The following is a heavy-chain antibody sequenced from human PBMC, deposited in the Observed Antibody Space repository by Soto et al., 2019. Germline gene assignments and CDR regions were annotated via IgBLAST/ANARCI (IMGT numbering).Heavy chain of an antibody. CDR1: GGSFSGYY. D-gene: IGHD6-19*01. CDR3: ARGGQWLVLLGWFDP. Sequence: QVQLQQWGAGLLKPSETLSLTCAVYGGSFSGYYWSWIRQPPGKGLEWIGEINHSGSTNYNPSLKSRGTISVDTSKNQFSLTLSSVTAADTAVYYCARGGQWLVLLGWFDPWGQGTLVTVSS. V-gene: IGHV4-34*01. J-gene: IGHJ5*02. CDR2: INHSGST.